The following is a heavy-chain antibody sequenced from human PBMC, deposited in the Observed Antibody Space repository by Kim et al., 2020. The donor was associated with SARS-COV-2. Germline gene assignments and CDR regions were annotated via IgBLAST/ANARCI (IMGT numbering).Heavy chain of an antibody. V-gene: IGHV1-69*04. CDR1: GGTFSSYA. CDR2: IIPIHGIA. D-gene: IGHD3-3*01. CDR3: AWGYSTTHFDY. J-gene: IGHJ4*02. Sequence: SVKVSCKASGGTFSSYAISWVRQAPGQGLEWMGRIIPIHGIANYAQKFQGRVTITTDKSMSTAYMELSSLRSEDTAVYYCAWGYSTTHFDYWGQGTLVTVSS.